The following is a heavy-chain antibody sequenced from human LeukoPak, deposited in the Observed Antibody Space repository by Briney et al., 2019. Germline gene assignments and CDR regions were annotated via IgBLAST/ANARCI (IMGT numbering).Heavy chain of an antibody. D-gene: IGHD3-22*01. CDR1: GYTFTSYY. J-gene: IGHJ4*02. CDR2: INPSGGST. V-gene: IGHV1-46*01. CDR3: ARDGWYYYDSSGYFDY. Sequence: ASVKVSCKASGYTFTSYYMHWVRQAPGQGLERMGIINPSGGSTSYAQKFQGRVTMTRDTSTSTVYMGLSSLRSEDTAVYYCARDGWYYYDSSGYFDYWGQGTLVTVSS.